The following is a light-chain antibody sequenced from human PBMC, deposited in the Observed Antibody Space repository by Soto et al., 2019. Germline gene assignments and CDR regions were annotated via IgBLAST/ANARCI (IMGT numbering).Light chain of an antibody. V-gene: IGKV1-5*01. CDR2: DAS. J-gene: IGKJ4*01. CDR3: YQCYGTQLT. Sequence: DIQMTQSPSTLSASVGDRVTITCRASQSISSWLAWYQQKPGKAPKLLIYDASSLESGVPSRFSGSGSGTAFTLTISSLQPDDFATYYFYQCYGTQLTFGCWTKVDIK. CDR1: QSISSW.